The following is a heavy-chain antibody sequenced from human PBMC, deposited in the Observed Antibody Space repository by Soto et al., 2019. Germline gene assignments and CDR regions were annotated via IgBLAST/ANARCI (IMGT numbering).Heavy chain of an antibody. J-gene: IGHJ4*02. V-gene: IGHV3-15*07. D-gene: IGHD3-22*01. CDR1: GFTFSNAW. CDR2: IKSKTDGGTT. CDR3: TTEHYYDSSGYYKDY. Sequence: EVQLVESGGGLVKPGGSLRLSCAASGFTFSNAWMNWVRQAPGKGLEWVGRIKSKTDGGTTDYAAPVKGRFTISRDDSKNTLYLQMNSLKTEDTAVYYCTTEHYYDSSGYYKDYWDQGTLVTVSS.